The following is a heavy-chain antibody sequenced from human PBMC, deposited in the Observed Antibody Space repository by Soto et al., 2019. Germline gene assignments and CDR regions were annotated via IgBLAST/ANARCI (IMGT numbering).Heavy chain of an antibody. V-gene: IGHV4-4*02. CDR1: GGSISSSNW. D-gene: IGHD3-22*01. CDR3: ARDNPSDYYDSSGYHYYYYYGMDV. CDR2: IYHSGST. J-gene: IGHJ6*02. Sequence: ASETLSLTCAVSGGSISSSNWWSWVRQPPGKGLEWIGEIYHSGSTNYNPSLKSRVTISVDKSKNQFSLKLSSVTAADTAVYYCARDNPSDYYDSSGYHYYYYYGMDVWGQGTTVTVS.